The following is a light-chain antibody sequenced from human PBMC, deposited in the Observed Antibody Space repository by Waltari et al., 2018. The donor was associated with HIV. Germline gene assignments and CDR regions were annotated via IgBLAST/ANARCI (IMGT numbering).Light chain of an antibody. CDR1: SSNIGSNT. J-gene: IGLJ3*02. Sequence: QSVLTQPPSVFGTPGQRVTISCSGASSNIGSNTVNWFQLLPGTAPKLLIYTDNQRPSGVPDRFSGSKSGTSASLAISGLQSEDEADYFCAAWDDSLNGLWVFGGGTKLTVL. CDR3: AAWDDSLNGLWV. CDR2: TDN. V-gene: IGLV1-44*01.